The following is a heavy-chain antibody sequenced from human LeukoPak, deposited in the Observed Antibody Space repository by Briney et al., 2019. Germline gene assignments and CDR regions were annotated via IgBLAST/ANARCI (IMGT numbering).Heavy chain of an antibody. CDR3: ARDFYYYDSSGYYSGFDY. CDR1: GFTFSRYG. CDR2: IWYDGSIE. Sequence: GGSLRLSCAASGFTFSRYGMHWVRQAPGKGLESVAVIWYDGSIEYYADSVKGRFTISRDNAKNSLYLQMNSLRAEDTAVYDCARDFYYYDSSGYYSGFDYWGQGTLVTVSS. V-gene: IGHV3-33*01. J-gene: IGHJ4*02. D-gene: IGHD3-22*01.